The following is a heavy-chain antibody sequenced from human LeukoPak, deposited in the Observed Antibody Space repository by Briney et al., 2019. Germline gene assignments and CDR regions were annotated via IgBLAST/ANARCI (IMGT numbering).Heavy chain of an antibody. J-gene: IGHJ5*02. D-gene: IGHD2-8*01. V-gene: IGHV1-2*02. CDR3: ARDLGRYCTNGVCYKGNWFDP. CDR1: GYTFTGYY. CDR2: INPNSGGT. Sequence: ASVKVSCKASGYTFTGYYMHWVRQAPGQGLEWMGWINPNSGGTNYAQKFQGRVTMTRDTSISTAYMEQSRLRSDDTAVYYCARDLGRYCTNGVCYKGNWFDPWGQGTLVTVSS.